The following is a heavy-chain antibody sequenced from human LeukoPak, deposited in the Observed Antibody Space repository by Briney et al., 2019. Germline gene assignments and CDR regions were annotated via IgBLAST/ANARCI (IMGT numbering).Heavy chain of an antibody. CDR1: GGSISSYY. J-gene: IGHJ4*02. V-gene: IGHV4-59*01. CDR3: AREPIAAAGEGYFDY. D-gene: IGHD6-13*01. Sequence: PSETLSLTCTVSGGSISSYYWSWIRQPPGKGLEWIGYIYYSGSTNYNPSLKSRVTISVDTSKNQFSLKLSSVTAADTAVYYCAREPIAAAGEGYFDYWGQGTLVTVSS. CDR2: IYYSGST.